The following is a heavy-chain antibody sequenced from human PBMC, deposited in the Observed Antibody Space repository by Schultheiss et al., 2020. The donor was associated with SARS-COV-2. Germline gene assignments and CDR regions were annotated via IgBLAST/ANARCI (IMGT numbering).Heavy chain of an antibody. Sequence: GGSLRLSCAASGFTFSSYEMNWVRQAPGKGLEWVSYISSSGSTIYYADSVKGRFTISRDNAKNSLYLQMNGLSAEDTAVYYCAKETPVVTPPSFDYWGQGTLVTV. V-gene: IGHV3-48*03. CDR2: ISSSGSTI. CDR1: GFTFSSYE. CDR3: AKETPVVTPPSFDY. J-gene: IGHJ4*02. D-gene: IGHD4-23*01.